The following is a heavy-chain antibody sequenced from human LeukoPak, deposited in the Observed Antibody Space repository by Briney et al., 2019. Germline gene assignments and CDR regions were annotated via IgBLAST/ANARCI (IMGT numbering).Heavy chain of an antibody. CDR3: ASIYDSSGYYFDY. Sequence: PSETLSLTCAVYGGSFSGYYWSWIRQPAGKGLEWIGEINHSGSTNYNPSLKSRVTISVDTSKNQFSLKLSSVTAADTAVYYCASIYDSSGYYFDYWGQGTLVTVSS. D-gene: IGHD3-22*01. CDR2: INHSGST. CDR1: GGSFSGYY. J-gene: IGHJ4*02. V-gene: IGHV4-34*01.